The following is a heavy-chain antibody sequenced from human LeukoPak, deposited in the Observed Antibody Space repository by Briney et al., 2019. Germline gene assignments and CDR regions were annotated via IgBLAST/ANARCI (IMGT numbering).Heavy chain of an antibody. J-gene: IGHJ3*02. D-gene: IGHD2-8*01. V-gene: IGHV4-59*01. Sequence: PGGSLRLSCVASGFTFDDYGMSWVRQVPGKGLEWIGYVFYSGKTDYSPSLRSRVSMSVDTSKNQFSLKVTSVTAADTAVYYCARGTNLRDSFDIWGQGTMVTVSS. CDR2: VFYSGKT. CDR1: GFTFDDYG. CDR3: ARGTNLRDSFDI.